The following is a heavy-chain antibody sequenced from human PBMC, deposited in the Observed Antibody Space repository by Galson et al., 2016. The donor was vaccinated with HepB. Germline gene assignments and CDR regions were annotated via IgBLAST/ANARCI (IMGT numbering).Heavy chain of an antibody. V-gene: IGHV3-23*01. CDR2: ISGSDGGT. J-gene: IGHJ4*02. CDR3: AKDLMVRGVTFFDS. CDR1: GFTLSRYA. Sequence: SLRLSCAASGFTLSRYAMSWVRQAPGKGLEWVSTISGSDGGTYYADSVKGRFTVSRDNSMNTLFLQMSSLRGEDTAVYYCAKDLMVRGVTFFDSWGQGTLVTVSS. D-gene: IGHD3-10*01.